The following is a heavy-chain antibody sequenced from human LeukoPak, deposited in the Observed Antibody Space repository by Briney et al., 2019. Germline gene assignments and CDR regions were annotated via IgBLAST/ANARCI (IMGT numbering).Heavy chain of an antibody. D-gene: IGHD6-6*01. CDR1: GGSISSGDYY. J-gene: IGHJ6*03. CDR2: IYYSGST. Sequence: SQTLSLTCTVSGGSISSGDYYWSWIRQPPGKGLEWIGYIYYSGSTYYNPSLKSRVTISVDTSKNQFSLKLSSVTAADTAVYYCAREYPDSSSSAYYYYYMDVWGKGTTVTVSS. CDR3: AREYPDSSSSAYYYYYMDV. V-gene: IGHV4-30-4*08.